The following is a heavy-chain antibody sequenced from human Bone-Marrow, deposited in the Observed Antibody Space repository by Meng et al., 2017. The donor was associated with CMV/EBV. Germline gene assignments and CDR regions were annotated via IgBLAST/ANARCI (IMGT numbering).Heavy chain of an antibody. Sequence: GESLKISCDTKGFTFSSYWMSWVRQAPGKGLEWVANIKQDGSEKYYVDSVKGRFTISIDNAKNSLYLQMNSLRAEDTAVYCCARDSCGGDCYSGMLLGIAYWGQRILVTVSS. D-gene: IGHD2-21*01. CDR3: ARDSCGGDCYSGMLLGIAY. J-gene: IGHJ4*02. CDR2: IKQDGSEK. V-gene: IGHV3-7*01. CDR1: GFTFSSYW.